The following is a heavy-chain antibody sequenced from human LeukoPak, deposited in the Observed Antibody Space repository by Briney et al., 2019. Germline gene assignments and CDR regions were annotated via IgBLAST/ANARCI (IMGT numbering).Heavy chain of an antibody. Sequence: PSETLSLTCAVYGGSFSGYYWNWIRQPPGKGLEWIGEINHSGSTNYNPSLKSRVTISVDTSKNQFSLKLSSVTAADTAVYYCARGKRGGYSYGDHYYYYYMHVWGKGTTVTVSS. CDR3: ARGKRGGYSYGDHYYYYYMHV. D-gene: IGHD5-18*01. V-gene: IGHV4-34*01. J-gene: IGHJ6*03. CDR2: INHSGST. CDR1: GGSFSGYY.